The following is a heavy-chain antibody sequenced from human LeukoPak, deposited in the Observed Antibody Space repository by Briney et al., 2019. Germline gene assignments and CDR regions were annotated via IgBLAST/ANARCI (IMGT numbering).Heavy chain of an antibody. CDR1: GFAFNDYA. J-gene: IGHJ6*03. CDR2: ISWNSGTI. CDR3: TKDAYNNLRYGEGYMDV. V-gene: IGHV3-9*01. Sequence: GGSLRLSCAASGFAFNDYAMHWVRQAPGKGLEWVSGISWNSGTIGYADSVKGRFTISRDNAKNSLYLQMNSLRAEDTALYYCTKDAYNNLRYGEGYMDVWGKGTTVTVSS. D-gene: IGHD3-10*01.